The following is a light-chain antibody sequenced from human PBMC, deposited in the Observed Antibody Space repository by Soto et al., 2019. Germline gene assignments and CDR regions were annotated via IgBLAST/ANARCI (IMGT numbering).Light chain of an antibody. CDR2: AAS. J-gene: IGKJ1*01. CDR3: QQYGSSPT. V-gene: IGKV3-20*01. Sequence: IVLPQSPGTLSLSPGERATLSCRASQSVSSNYLAWYQQKPGQAPRLLIYAASSRVAGIPDRFSGSGSGTDFTLTISRLEPEDFAVYYCQQYGSSPTFGQGTKVDIK. CDR1: QSVSSNY.